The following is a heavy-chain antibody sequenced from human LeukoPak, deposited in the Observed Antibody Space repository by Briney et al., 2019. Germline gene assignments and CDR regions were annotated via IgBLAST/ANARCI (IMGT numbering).Heavy chain of an antibody. D-gene: IGHD5-12*01. CDR2: IWYDGSNK. CDR1: GFTFSTYG. Sequence: GGSLRLSCAVSGFTFSTYGMHWVRQAPGKGLEWVALIWYDGSNKDYEDSVKGRFTISRDDSKNTLYLQKNSLRAEDTAVYYCARGTASGGYSAYGLDAFDIWGQGTMVTVSS. V-gene: IGHV3-33*01. CDR3: ARGTASGGYSAYGLDAFDI. J-gene: IGHJ3*02.